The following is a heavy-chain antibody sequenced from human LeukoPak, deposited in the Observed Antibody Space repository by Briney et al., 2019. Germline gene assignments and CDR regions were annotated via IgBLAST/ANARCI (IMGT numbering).Heavy chain of an antibody. CDR3: AKGSFFGEHTASDY. CDR2: ISGSGGST. V-gene: IGHV3-23*01. J-gene: IGHJ4*02. D-gene: IGHD3-3*01. CDR1: GFTFSSYA. Sequence: LGGSLRLSCAASGFTFSSYAMSWVRQAPGKGLEWVSAISGSGGSTYYADSVKGRFTISRDNSKNTLYLQMNSLRAEDTAVYYCAKGSFFGEHTASDYWGQGTLVTVSS.